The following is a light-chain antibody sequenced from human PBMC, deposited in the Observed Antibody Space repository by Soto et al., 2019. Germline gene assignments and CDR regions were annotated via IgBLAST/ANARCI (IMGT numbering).Light chain of an antibody. CDR2: DTS. CDR1: QSVSGN. Sequence: IVMTQSPATLSMSPGERVTLSCKASQSVSGNLAWYQQKLGQAPRLLIYDTSTRATGIPARFSGSGSGTEFTLTISRLQSEDFAVYYCQQHHNWPTFGQGTRLEIK. V-gene: IGKV3-15*01. J-gene: IGKJ5*01. CDR3: QQHHNWPT.